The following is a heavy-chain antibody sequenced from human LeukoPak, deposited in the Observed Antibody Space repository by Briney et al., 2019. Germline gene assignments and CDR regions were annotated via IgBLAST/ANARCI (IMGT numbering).Heavy chain of an antibody. V-gene: IGHV3-21*01. Sequence: GGSLRLSCAASGFTFSSYSMNWVRQAPGKGLEWVSSISSSSSYIYYADSVKGRFTISRDNAQSSMYLQMNSLRAEDTAVYYCGRVGGRSKAAKGDAFDIWGQGTMVVVSS. D-gene: IGHD6-6*01. CDR1: GFTFSSYS. CDR3: GRVGGRSKAAKGDAFDI. J-gene: IGHJ3*02. CDR2: ISSSSSYI.